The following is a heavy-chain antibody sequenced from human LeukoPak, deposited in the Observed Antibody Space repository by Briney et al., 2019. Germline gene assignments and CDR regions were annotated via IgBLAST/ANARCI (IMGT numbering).Heavy chain of an antibody. CDR1: GFTFSSYG. D-gene: IGHD2-21*02. CDR3: AKDHRAYCGGDCVDFDY. CDR2: IRYDGSNK. J-gene: IGHJ4*02. V-gene: IGHV3-30*02. Sequence: GGSLRLSCAASGFTFSSYGMHWVRQAPGKGLEWVAFIRYDGSNKYYADSVKGRFTISRDNSKNTLYLQMNSLRAEDTAVYYCAKDHRAYCGGDCVDFDYWGQGTLVTVSS.